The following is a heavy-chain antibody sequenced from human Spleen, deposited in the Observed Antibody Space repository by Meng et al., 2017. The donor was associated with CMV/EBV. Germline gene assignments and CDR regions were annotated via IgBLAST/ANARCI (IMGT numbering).Heavy chain of an antibody. V-gene: IGHV1-69*05. CDR1: SFRTYG. J-gene: IGHJ5*02. CDR2: SIPIWGTA. Sequence: SFRTYGITWVRQAPGQGLEWLGGSIPIWGTAKYAQQFQGRLTITTDDSTSTAYMELNSLTSDDTAVYYCAREVGTQNWNDVKWFDPWGQGTLVTVSS. D-gene: IGHD1-1*01. CDR3: AREVGTQNWNDVKWFDP.